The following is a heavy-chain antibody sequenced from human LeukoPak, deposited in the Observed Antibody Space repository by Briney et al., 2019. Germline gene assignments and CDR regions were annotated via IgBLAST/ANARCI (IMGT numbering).Heavy chain of an antibody. CDR2: IYYNGST. CDR3: ARGDGQLWQGYYFDY. Sequence: SETLSLTCTVSGGSVSSGSYYWSWIRQPPGKGLEWIGYIYYNGSTNYNPSLKSRVTISVDTSKNQFSLKLSSVTAADTAVYYCARGDGQLWQGYYFDYWGQGTLVTVSS. V-gene: IGHV4-61*01. CDR1: GGSVSSGSYY. J-gene: IGHJ4*02. D-gene: IGHD5-18*01.